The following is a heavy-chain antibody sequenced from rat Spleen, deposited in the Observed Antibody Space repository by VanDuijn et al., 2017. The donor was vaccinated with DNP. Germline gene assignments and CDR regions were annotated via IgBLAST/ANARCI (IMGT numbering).Heavy chain of an antibody. CDR1: GYSITSNY. CDR2: INYSGGT. J-gene: IGHJ4*01. V-gene: IGHV3-1*01. CDR3: ARVIAVPRVMDA. Sequence: EVQLQESGPGLVKPSQSLSLTCSVTGYSITSNYWAWIRKFPGNKMEWMGYINYSGGTGLNPSLKSRISITRDTLKNQFFLQLNSVTTEDTATYYCARVIAVPRVMDAWGQGASVTVSS. D-gene: IGHD3-3*01.